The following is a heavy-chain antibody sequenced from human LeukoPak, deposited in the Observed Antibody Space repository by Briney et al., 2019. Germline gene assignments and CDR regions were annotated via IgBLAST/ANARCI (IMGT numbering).Heavy chain of an antibody. CDR2: IVVGSGNT. CDR1: GFTFTSSA. V-gene: IGHV1-58*01. D-gene: IGHD1-1*01. CDR3: ATDDVTTGTKTALGY. Sequence: SVKVFCKASGFTFTSSAVQWVRQARGQGLEWIGWIVVGSGNTNYAQKFQERVTINRDMSTSTAYMELSSLRSEDTAVYYCATDDVTTGTKTALGYWGQGTLVTVSS. J-gene: IGHJ4*02.